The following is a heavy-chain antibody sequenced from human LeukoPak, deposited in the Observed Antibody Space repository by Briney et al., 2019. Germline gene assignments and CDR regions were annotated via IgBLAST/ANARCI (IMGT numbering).Heavy chain of an antibody. V-gene: IGHV3-30*18. CDR1: GFTFSNYG. J-gene: IGHJ4*02. D-gene: IGHD3-9*01. CDR3: AKDKPPHILTGFGPLDS. Sequence: GGSLRLSCAASGFTFSNYGMHWVRQAPGKGLEWVALISYDGSIKYYVDSVKGRFTISRDNSKNTLYLQMSSLRAEDTAVYYCAKDKPPHILTGFGPLDSWGQGTLVTVSS. CDR2: ISYDGSIK.